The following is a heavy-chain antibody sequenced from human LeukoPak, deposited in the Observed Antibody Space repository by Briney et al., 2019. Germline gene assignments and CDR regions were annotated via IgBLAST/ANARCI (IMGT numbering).Heavy chain of an antibody. CDR1: GDTFTDYA. D-gene: IGHD2-15*01. CDR2: VIPILGTA. Sequence: SVKVTCKASGDTFTDYAISWVRQAPGQGLEWVGRVIPILGTANYAQRFQGRVTIIADKSTNTVYMDLSSLTSEDTAMYYCARDGWMDVWGQGTTVTVSS. CDR3: ARDGWMDV. V-gene: IGHV1-69*04. J-gene: IGHJ6*02.